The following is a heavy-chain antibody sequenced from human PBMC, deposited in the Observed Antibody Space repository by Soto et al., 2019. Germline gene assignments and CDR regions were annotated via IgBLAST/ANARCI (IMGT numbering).Heavy chain of an antibody. CDR2: ISGSGGST. V-gene: IGHV3-23*01. D-gene: IGHD6-6*01. J-gene: IGHJ6*02. CDR3: AKDPLYSSSSPYYYYYGMDV. CDR1: GFTFISYA. Sequence: PGGSLRLSCAASGFTFISYAMSWVRQAPGKGLEWVSAISGSGGSTYYADSVKGRFTISRDNSKNTLYLQMNSLRAEDTAIYYCAKDPLYSSSSPYYYYYGMDVWGQGTTVTVSS.